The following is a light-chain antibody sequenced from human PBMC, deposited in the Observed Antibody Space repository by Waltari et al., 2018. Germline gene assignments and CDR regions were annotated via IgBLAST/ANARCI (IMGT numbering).Light chain of an antibody. CDR2: GAS. CDR3: QQYNYWPPV. J-gene: IGKJ1*01. V-gene: IGKV3-15*01. Sequence: VVMTQSPATLSVSPGERATLSCRASQSVTTNLVWYQQKPGQAPRLLIYGASTRATGIPVRFSGSGSGTEFTLTITSLQSEDSAVYSCQQYNYWPPVFGQGTKVEIK. CDR1: QSVTTN.